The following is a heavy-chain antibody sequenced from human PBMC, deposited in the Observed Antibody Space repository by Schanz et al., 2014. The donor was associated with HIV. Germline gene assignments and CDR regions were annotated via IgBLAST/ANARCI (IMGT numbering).Heavy chain of an antibody. J-gene: IGHJ4*02. CDR3: VKDFTDSKGGFDC. CDR2: ITWNNKVV. CDR1: GFNLDDFA. D-gene: IGHD1-26*01. V-gene: IGHV3-9*01. Sequence: VQLLESGGGLAQPGRSLRLSCAASGFNLDDFAMHWVRQSPGKGLEWVSGITWNNKVVAYADSVKGRFSISRDTANKSLHLHMTNLKVEDTAFYYCVKDFTDSKGGFDCWGQGALVIVSS.